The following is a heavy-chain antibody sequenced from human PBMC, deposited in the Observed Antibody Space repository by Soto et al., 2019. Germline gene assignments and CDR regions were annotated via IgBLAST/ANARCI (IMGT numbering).Heavy chain of an antibody. CDR1: GGSISSGDYY. CDR3: ARGKYSSSSASYYYYYMDV. Sequence: SETLSLTCTVSGGSISSGDYYWSWIRQPPGKGLEWIGYIYYSGSTYYNPSLKSRVTISVDTSKNQFSLKLSSVTAADTAVYYCARGKYSSSSASYYYYYMDVWGKGTTVTVSS. V-gene: IGHV4-30-4*01. CDR2: IYYSGST. D-gene: IGHD6-6*01. J-gene: IGHJ6*03.